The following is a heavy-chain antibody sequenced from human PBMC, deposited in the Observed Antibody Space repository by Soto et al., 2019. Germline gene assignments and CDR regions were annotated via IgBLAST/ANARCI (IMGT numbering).Heavy chain of an antibody. CDR1: GFTFSSYS. CDR2: ISSSSSTI. J-gene: IGHJ3*02. Sequence: EVQLVESGGGLVQPGGSLRLSCAASGFTFSSYSMNWVRQAPGKGLEWVSYISSSSSTIYYADSVKGRFTISRDNAKNSLYLQMNSLRAEDMAVYYCARDNAAAVRYAFDIWGQGTMVTVSS. D-gene: IGHD6-13*01. V-gene: IGHV3-48*01. CDR3: ARDNAAAVRYAFDI.